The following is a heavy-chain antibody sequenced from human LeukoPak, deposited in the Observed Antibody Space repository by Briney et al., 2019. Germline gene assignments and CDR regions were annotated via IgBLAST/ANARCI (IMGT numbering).Heavy chain of an antibody. J-gene: IGHJ6*02. CDR3: AKDLHFDWFKKTLRYGMDV. Sequence: GGSLRLSCAASGFTFSSFAMSWVRQAPGKGLEWGSDISVSGGSTYYADSVKGRFPYADSVKGRFTISRNNSKNTLYLQMNSLRAEDTAVYYCAKDLHFDWFKKTLRYGMDVWGQGTTVTVSS. V-gene: IGHV3-23*01. CDR2: ISVSGGST. CDR1: GFTFSSFA. D-gene: IGHD3-9*01.